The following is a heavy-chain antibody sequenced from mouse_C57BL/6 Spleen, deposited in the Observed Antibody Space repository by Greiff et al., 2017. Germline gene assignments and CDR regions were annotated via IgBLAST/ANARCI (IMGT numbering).Heavy chain of an antibody. CDR1: GFSLTSYG. V-gene: IGHV2-4*01. J-gene: IGHJ4*01. CDR3: ATAGMIRNYYAMDY. Sequence: QVQLQQSGPGLVQPSQSLSITCTVSGFSLTSYGVHWVRQPPGKGLEWLGVIWSGGSTDYNAAFISRLSISKDNSKSQVFFKMNSLQADDTAIYYCATAGMIRNYYAMDYWGQGTSVTVSS. CDR2: IWSGGST. D-gene: IGHD2-4*01.